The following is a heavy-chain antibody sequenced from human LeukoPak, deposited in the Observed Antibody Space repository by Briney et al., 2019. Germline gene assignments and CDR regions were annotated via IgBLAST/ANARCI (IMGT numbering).Heavy chain of an antibody. D-gene: IGHD3-22*01. J-gene: IGHJ2*01. Sequence: SSETLSLTCTVSGGSISSSSYYWGWIRQPPGKGLEWIGSIYYSASTYYNPSLKSRVTISVDTSKNQFSLKLSSVTAADTAVYYCASSPRITMLVVDEGYFDLWGRGTLVTVSS. CDR2: IYYSAST. CDR3: ASSPRITMLVVDEGYFDL. CDR1: GGSISSSSYY. V-gene: IGHV4-39*07.